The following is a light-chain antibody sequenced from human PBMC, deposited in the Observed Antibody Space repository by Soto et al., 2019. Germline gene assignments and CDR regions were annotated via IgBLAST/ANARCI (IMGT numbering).Light chain of an antibody. J-gene: IGLJ2*01. CDR1: SSNIGSNY. V-gene: IGLV1-47*01. Sequence: QSVLTQPPSASGTPGQRVTISCSGSSSNIGSNYVYWYQQLPGTVPQLLIYRNSERPSGVPDRFSGSKSGTSASLAISGLRYEDEADYYCAAWDDSLSGVVFGGGTKVTVL. CDR2: RNS. CDR3: AAWDDSLSGVV.